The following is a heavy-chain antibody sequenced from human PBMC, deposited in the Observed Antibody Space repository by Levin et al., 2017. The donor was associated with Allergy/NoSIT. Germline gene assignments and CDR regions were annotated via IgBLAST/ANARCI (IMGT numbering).Heavy chain of an antibody. CDR1: GFTFRSYA. CDR3: ARVESGEVVINREDAFDI. Sequence: LSLTCAASGFTFRSYAMHWVRQAPGKGLEWVAVISYDGSNKYYADSVKGRFTISRDNSKNTLYLQMNSLRAEDTAVYYCARVESGEVVINREDAFDIWGQGTMVTVSS. CDR2: ISYDGSNK. J-gene: IGHJ3*02. V-gene: IGHV3-30-3*01. D-gene: IGHD3-22*01.